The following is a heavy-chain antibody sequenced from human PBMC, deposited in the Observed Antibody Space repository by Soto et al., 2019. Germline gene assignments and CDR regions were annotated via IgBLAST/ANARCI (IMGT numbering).Heavy chain of an antibody. V-gene: IGHV3-21*01. CDR2: ISSSSSYI. CDR1: GFTFSSYS. Sequence: WSLRLSCAASGFTFSSYSMNWVRQAPGKGLEWVSSISSSSSYIYYADSVKGRFTISRDNAKNSLYLQMNSLRAEDTAVYYCARDLLQDFWSGYPYYYGMDVWGQGTTVTVYS. D-gene: IGHD3-3*01. J-gene: IGHJ6*02. CDR3: ARDLLQDFWSGYPYYYGMDV.